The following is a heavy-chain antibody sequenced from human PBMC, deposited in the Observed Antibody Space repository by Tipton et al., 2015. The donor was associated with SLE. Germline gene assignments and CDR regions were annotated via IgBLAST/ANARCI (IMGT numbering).Heavy chain of an antibody. D-gene: IGHD3-22*01. Sequence: TLSLTCTVSGGSISSRSYYWGWIRQPPGKGLEWIGSIYYSGSTYYNPSLKSRVTISVDTSKNQFSLKLSSVTAADTAVYYCARVPHYYDSSAPDYWGQGTLVTVSS. J-gene: IGHJ4*02. CDR2: IYYSGST. CDR1: GGSISSRSYY. CDR3: ARVPHYYDSSAPDY. V-gene: IGHV4-39*07.